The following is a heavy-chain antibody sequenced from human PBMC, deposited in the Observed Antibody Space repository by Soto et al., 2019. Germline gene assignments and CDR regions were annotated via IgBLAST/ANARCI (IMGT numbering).Heavy chain of an antibody. Sequence: ASVKVSCKASGFTFTSYAVQWVRQATGQGLEWMGWMNPNSGNTGYAQKFQGRVTMTRNTSISTAYMELSSLRSEDTAVYYCARTLYGDNVDYWGQGTLVTVSS. CDR2: MNPNSGNT. D-gene: IGHD4-17*01. CDR1: GFTFTSYA. J-gene: IGHJ4*02. CDR3: ARTLYGDNVDY. V-gene: IGHV1-8*02.